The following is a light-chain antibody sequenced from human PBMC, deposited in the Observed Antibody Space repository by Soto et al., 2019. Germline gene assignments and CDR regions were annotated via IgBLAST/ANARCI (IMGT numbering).Light chain of an antibody. CDR3: QQYNSYWT. V-gene: IGKV1-5*01. CDR1: QSISSW. Sequence: DIQITQSPSTLSSSVLERFTITFRASQSISSWLAWYQQKPGKAPKLLIYDASSLESGVPSRFSGSGSGTEFTLTISSLQPDDFATYYCQQYNSYWTFGQGTKVDIK. J-gene: IGKJ1*01. CDR2: DAS.